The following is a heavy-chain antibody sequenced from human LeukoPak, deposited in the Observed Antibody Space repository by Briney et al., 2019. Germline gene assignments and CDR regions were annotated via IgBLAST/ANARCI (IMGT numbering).Heavy chain of an antibody. CDR2: IRSKAYGGTT. J-gene: IGHJ4*02. CDR1: GFTFGDYA. CDR3: TRGQYSSGLFFGY. V-gene: IGHV3-49*03. D-gene: IGHD6-19*01. Sequence: GGSLRLSCTASGFTFGDYAMSWFRQAPGKGLEWVGFIRSKAYGGTTEYAASVKGRFTISRDDSKSIAYLRMNSLKTEDTAVYYCTRGQYSSGLFFGYWGQGTLVTVSS.